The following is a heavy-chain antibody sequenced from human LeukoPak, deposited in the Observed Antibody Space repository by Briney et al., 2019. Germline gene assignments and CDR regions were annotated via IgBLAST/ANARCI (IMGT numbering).Heavy chain of an antibody. V-gene: IGHV3-48*04. CDR3: ARDLASITGDEGYFDY. J-gene: IGHJ4*02. Sequence: GGSLRLSCAASGFTFSSNSMNWVRQAPGKGLEWVSYISSTGGTIYYADSMKGRFTISRDNAKNSLYLQMNSLRVEDTAVYYCARDLASITGDEGYFDYWGQGTLVTVSS. D-gene: IGHD7-27*01. CDR2: ISSTGGTI. CDR1: GFTFSSNS.